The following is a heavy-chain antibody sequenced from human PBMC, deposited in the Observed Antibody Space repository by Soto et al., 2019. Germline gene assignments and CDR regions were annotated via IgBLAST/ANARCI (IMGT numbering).Heavy chain of an antibody. D-gene: IGHD3-22*01. CDR2: INPNSGGT. Sequence: ASVKVSCKASGYTFTGYYMHWVRQAPGQGLEWMGWINPNSGGTNYAQKFQGRVTMTRDTSISTAYMELSRLGSDDTAVYYCARTYYYDSSGYYDWFDPWGQGTLVTVSS. CDR3: ARTYYYDSSGYYDWFDP. CDR1: GYTFTGYY. V-gene: IGHV1-2*02. J-gene: IGHJ5*02.